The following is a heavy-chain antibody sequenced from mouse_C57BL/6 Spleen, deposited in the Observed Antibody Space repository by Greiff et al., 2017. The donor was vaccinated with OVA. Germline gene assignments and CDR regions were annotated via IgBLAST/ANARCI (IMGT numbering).Heavy chain of an antibody. D-gene: IGHD1-1*01. Sequence: QVQLQQSGPGLVAPSQSLSITCTVSGFSLTSYGVHWVRQPPGKGLEWLVVIWSDGSTTYNSALKSRLSISKDNSKSQVFLKMNSLQTDDTAMYYCARHEGNYSFLDYWGQGTTLTVSS. V-gene: IGHV2-6-1*01. CDR2: IWSDGST. J-gene: IGHJ2*01. CDR1: GFSLTSYG. CDR3: ARHEGNYSFLDY.